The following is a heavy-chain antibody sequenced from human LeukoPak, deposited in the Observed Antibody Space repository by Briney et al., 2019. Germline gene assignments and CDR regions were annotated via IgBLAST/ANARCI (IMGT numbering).Heavy chain of an antibody. D-gene: IGHD6-19*01. J-gene: IGHJ4*02. CDR1: EYTFTGYY. CDR3: ARDIAVAGVDY. V-gene: IGHV1-2*02. CDR2: INPNNGGT. Sequence: ASVKVSCKASEYTFTGYYIHWVRQAPGQGLEWMGWINPNNGGTNYAQKLQGRVTMTTDTSTSTAYMELRSLRSDDTAVYYCARDIAVAGVDYWGQGTLVTVSS.